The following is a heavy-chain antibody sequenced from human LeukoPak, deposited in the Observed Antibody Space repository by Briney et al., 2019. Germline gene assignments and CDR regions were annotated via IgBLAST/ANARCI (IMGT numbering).Heavy chain of an antibody. CDR2: ISDNGRRK. D-gene: IGHD3-22*01. V-gene: IGHV3-30*04. CDR3: XXXXXXXXXXXYXXSXVDP. J-gene: IGHJ5*02. CDR1: GFRFSSYA. Sequence: SLXXXCVASGFRFSSYAIHWVRQAPGKGLEWVALISDNGRRKEYADSVKGRFTISRDNSKNTLYLQMNSLRDEDTAVYYXXXXXXXXXXXXYXXSXVDPWGQGXLVTVSS.